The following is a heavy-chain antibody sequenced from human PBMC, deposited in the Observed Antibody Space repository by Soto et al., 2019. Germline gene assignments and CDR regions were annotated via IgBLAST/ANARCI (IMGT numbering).Heavy chain of an antibody. D-gene: IGHD1-1*01. CDR1: AFTLSKFV. J-gene: IGHJ6*02. CDR2: TSNDGSNT. V-gene: IGHV3-30-3*01. Sequence: GGSLRLSCAASAFTLSKFVMHWVRQAPGKGLEWVAVTSNDGSNTYYADSVKGRFTTSRDNSKNTLYVQMNSLRTEDTAVYYCARGNMDVWGQGTTVTVSS. CDR3: ARGNMDV.